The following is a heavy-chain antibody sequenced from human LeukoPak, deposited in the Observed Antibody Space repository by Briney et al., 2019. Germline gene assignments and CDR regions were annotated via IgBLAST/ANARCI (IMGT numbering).Heavy chain of an antibody. CDR3: ARDLTLFNHSYGFYWYFDL. D-gene: IGHD5-18*01. V-gene: IGHV3-23*01. CDR1: GFTFSSYA. CDR2: ISGSGEST. J-gene: IGHJ2*01. Sequence: PGGSLRLSCVASGFTFSSYAMSWVRQAPGKGLEWVSAISGSGESTYYADSVKGRFTISRDNSKNTLYLQMNSLRAEDTAVYYCARDLTLFNHSYGFYWYFDLWGRGTLVTVSS.